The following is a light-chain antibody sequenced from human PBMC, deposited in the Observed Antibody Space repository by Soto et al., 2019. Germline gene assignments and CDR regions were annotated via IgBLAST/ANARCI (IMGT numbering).Light chain of an antibody. V-gene: IGKV1-5*01. CDR2: DAS. Sequence: DIQMTQSPSTLSASVGDRVTITCRASQSISSWLAWYQQKPGKAPKLLIYDASSLESGVPSRFSGSGSVTEFTLTISSLQPDDFATYCCQQYNSYPAWTFGQGTKVEIK. J-gene: IGKJ1*01. CDR3: QQYNSYPAWT. CDR1: QSISSW.